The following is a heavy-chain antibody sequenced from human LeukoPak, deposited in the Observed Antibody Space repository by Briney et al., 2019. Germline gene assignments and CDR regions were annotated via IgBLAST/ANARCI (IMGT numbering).Heavy chain of an antibody. D-gene: IGHD4-11*01. V-gene: IGHV3-23*01. Sequence: PGGSLRLYCAASGFTFSSYAMSWVRQAPGKGLEWVSAISGSGGSTYYADSVKGRFTISRDNSKNTLYLQMNSLRAEDTAVYYCAKLDYPNYYYGMDVWGQGTTVTVSS. J-gene: IGHJ6*02. CDR2: ISGSGGST. CDR1: GFTFSSYA. CDR3: AKLDYPNYYYGMDV.